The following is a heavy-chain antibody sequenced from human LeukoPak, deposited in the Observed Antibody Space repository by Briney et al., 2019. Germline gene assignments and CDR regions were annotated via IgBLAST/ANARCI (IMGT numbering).Heavy chain of an antibody. Sequence: GGSLRLSCAASGFTFSSYAMNWVRQAPGKGLEWVSVSYRGGGTYVADSVKGRFTVSRDDSKNTLYLQMNGLRAEDTALYYCARPWDDDSGFYISWGQGSLVTVSS. J-gene: IGHJ5*02. CDR1: GFTFSSYA. D-gene: IGHD6-19*01. CDR2: SYRGGGT. V-gene: IGHV3-23*01. CDR3: ARPWDDDSGFYIS.